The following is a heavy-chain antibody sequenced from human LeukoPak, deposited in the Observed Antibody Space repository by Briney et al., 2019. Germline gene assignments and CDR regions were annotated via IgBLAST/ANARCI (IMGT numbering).Heavy chain of an antibody. Sequence: SQTLSLTCTVSGGSISSSSYYWGWIRQPPGKGLEWIGSIYYSGSTYYNPSLKSRVTISVDTSKNQFSLKLSSVTAADTAVYYCARHTSPRSYSSSWYADYWGQGTLVTVSS. J-gene: IGHJ4*02. CDR1: GGSISSSSYY. CDR3: ARHTSPRSYSSSWYADY. D-gene: IGHD6-13*01. V-gene: IGHV4-39*01. CDR2: IYYSGST.